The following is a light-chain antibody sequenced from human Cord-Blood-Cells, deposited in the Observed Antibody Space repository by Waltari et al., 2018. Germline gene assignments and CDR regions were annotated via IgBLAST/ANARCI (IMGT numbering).Light chain of an antibody. Sequence: QPPSVSGAPGQRVTISCTGSSSNIGAGYDVHWYQQLPGTAPKLLIYGNSNRPSGVPDRFSGSKSGTSASLAITGLQAEDEADYYGQSYDSSLSGHVVFGGGTKLTVL. J-gene: IGLJ2*01. V-gene: IGLV1-40*01. CDR3: QSYDSSLSGHVV. CDR1: SSNIGAGYD. CDR2: GNS.